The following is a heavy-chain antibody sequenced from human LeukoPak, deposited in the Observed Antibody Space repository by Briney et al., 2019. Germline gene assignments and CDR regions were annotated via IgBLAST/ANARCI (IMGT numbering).Heavy chain of an antibody. V-gene: IGHV4-4*02. Sequence: PSGTLSLTCAVSAGSIIISNWWTWVRHPPGRGLDGIGEIYHSGSTNYKPSLKSRVTISVDKSKNQFSLKLSSVTGADTAVHYCARVRYYYDSSGYYLYAFDIWGQGTMVTVS. J-gene: IGHJ3*02. CDR2: IYHSGST. D-gene: IGHD3-22*01. CDR3: ARVRYYYDSSGYYLYAFDI. CDR1: AGSIIISNW.